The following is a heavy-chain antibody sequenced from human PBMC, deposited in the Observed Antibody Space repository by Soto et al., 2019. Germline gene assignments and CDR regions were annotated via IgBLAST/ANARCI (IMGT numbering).Heavy chain of an antibody. CDR2: ISGSGGST. D-gene: IGHD3-3*01. Sequence: GGSLRLPCAASGFTFSSYAMSWVRQAPGKGLEWVSAISGSGGSTYYADSVKGRFTISRDNSKNTLYLQMNSLRAEDTAVYYCAKDPRPWSGYQLTYFDYWGQGTLVTVSS. V-gene: IGHV3-23*01. J-gene: IGHJ4*02. CDR3: AKDPRPWSGYQLTYFDY. CDR1: GFTFSSYA.